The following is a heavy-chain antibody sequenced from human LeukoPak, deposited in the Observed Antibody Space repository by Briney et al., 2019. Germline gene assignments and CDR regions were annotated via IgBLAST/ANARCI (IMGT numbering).Heavy chain of an antibody. CDR3: ARDQQASYYYYGMDV. J-gene: IGHJ6*02. Sequence: PGGSLRLSCAASGFTFSSYGMHWVRQAPGKGLEWVAVIWYDGSNKYYADSVKGRFTISRDNSKNPLCLQMNSLRAEDTAVYYCARDQQASYYYYGMDVWGQGTTVTVSS. CDR2: IWYDGSNK. D-gene: IGHD6-13*01. V-gene: IGHV3-33*01. CDR1: GFTFSSYG.